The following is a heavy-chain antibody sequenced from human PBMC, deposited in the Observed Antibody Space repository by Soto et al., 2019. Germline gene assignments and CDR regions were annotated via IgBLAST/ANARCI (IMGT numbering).Heavy chain of an antibody. Sequence: SQTLSLTCVISGDSVSSNSAAWNWIRQSPSRGLEWLGRTYYRSKWYNDYAVSVKSRITINPDTSKNQFSLQLNSVTPEDTAVYYCARGHDSSGYYSPDYYYYGMDVWGQGTTVTVSS. D-gene: IGHD3-22*01. CDR2: TYYRSKWYN. CDR1: GDSVSSNSAA. V-gene: IGHV6-1*01. CDR3: ARGHDSSGYYSPDYYYYGMDV. J-gene: IGHJ6*02.